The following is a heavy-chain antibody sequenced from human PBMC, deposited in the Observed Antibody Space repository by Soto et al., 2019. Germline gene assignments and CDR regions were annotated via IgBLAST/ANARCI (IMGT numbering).Heavy chain of an antibody. Sequence: TSETQSHTCTVSGGSIISGGDYWSWIRQHPGKGLEWIGYIYYSGSTYYNPSLKSRVTISVDTSKNQFSLKLSSVTAADTAVYYCARGGYCSSTSCKGWFDPWGQGTLVTVSS. CDR2: IYYSGST. CDR1: GGSIISGGDY. J-gene: IGHJ5*02. D-gene: IGHD2-2*01. CDR3: ARGGYCSSTSCKGWFDP. V-gene: IGHV4-31*03.